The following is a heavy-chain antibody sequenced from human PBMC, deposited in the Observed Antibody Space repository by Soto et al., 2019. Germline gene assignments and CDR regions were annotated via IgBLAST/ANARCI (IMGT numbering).Heavy chain of an antibody. D-gene: IGHD3-3*01. CDR1: GGSISSGGYY. V-gene: IGHV4-31*03. CDR3: ARGLRFLEYYFDY. Sequence: SETLSLTCTVSGGSISSGGYYWSWIRQHPGKGLEWIGYIYYSGSTYYNPSLKSRVTISVDTSKNQFSLKLSSVTAADTAVYYCARGLRFLEYYFDYWGQGTLVTVSS. CDR2: IYYSGST. J-gene: IGHJ4*02.